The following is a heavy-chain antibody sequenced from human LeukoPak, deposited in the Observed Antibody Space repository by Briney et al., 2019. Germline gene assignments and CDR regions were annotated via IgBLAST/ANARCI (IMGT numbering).Heavy chain of an antibody. J-gene: IGHJ4*02. CDR3: ARVDIVVVPAAPFDY. V-gene: IGHV3-48*04. Sequence: PGGSLRLSCAASGFTFSSYSMNWVRQAPGKGLEWVSYISSSSTIYYADSVKGRFTISRDNAKNSLYLQMNSLRAEDTAVYYCARVDIVVVPAAPFDYWGQGTLVTVSS. D-gene: IGHD2-2*01. CDR1: GFTFSSYS. CDR2: ISSSSTI.